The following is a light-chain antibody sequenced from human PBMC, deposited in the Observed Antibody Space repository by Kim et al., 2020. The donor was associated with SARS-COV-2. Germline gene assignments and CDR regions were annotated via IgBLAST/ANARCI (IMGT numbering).Light chain of an antibody. J-gene: IGKJ2*03. CDR1: QTVINNY. CDR2: GAS. CDR3: QQFGSSPPYS. V-gene: IGKV3-20*01. Sequence: SPGERVTPSCRASQTVINNYLAWYQQKPGQAPRLLIYGASSRATGIPDRFSGSGSGTDFTLTISKLEPEDFAVYYCQQFGSSPPYSFGQGTKLEI.